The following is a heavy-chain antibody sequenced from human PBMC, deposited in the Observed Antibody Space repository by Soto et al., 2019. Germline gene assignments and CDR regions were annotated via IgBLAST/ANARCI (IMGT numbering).Heavy chain of an antibody. J-gene: IGHJ3*02. CDR2: IYYSGST. CDR1: GGSISSYY. Sequence: SETLSLTCTVSGGSISSYYWSWIRQPPGKGLEWIGYIYYSGSTNYNPSLKSRVTISVDTSKNQFSLKLSSVTAADTAVYYCARRGYDYIWGSYQGYAFDIWGQGTMVTVS. CDR3: ARRGYDYIWGSYQGYAFDI. D-gene: IGHD3-16*02. V-gene: IGHV4-59*08.